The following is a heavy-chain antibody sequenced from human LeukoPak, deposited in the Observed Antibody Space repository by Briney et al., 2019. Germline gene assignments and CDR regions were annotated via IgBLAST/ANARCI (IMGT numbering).Heavy chain of an antibody. V-gene: IGHV1-69*05. CDR1: GGTFSSYA. D-gene: IGHD3-9*01. Sequence: ASVKVSCKASGGTFSSYAISWVRQAPGQGLEWMGRIIPIFGTANYAQKFQGRVTITTDESTSTAYMELSSLRSEDTAVYYCARERETDYDILTGYWRHFDYWGQGTLVTVSS. J-gene: IGHJ4*02. CDR3: ARERETDYDILTGYWRHFDY. CDR2: IIPIFGTA.